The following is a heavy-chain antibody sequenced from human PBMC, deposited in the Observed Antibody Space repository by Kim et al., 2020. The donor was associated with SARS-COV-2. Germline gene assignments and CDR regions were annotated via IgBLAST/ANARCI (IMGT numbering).Heavy chain of an antibody. J-gene: IGHJ4*02. V-gene: IGHV5-51*01. D-gene: IGHD1-1*01. CDR3: ARLFGLRTGIDY. Sequence: RYSPSFQGQVTISADKSISTAYLQWSSLKASDTAMYYCARLFGLRTGIDYWGQGTLVTVSS.